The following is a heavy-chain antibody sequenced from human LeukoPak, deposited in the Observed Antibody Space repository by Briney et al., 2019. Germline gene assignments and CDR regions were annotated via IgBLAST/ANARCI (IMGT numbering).Heavy chain of an antibody. CDR2: ISSSSSYI. D-gene: IGHD1-26*01. J-gene: IGHJ4*02. Sequence: GGSLRLSCAASGFTFSSYSMNWVRQAPGRGLEWVSSISSSSSYIYYADSVKGRFTISRDDAKNSLYLQMNSLRAEDTAVYYCARKTGSRDYWGQGTLVTVSS. CDR3: ARKTGSRDY. CDR1: GFTFSSYS. V-gene: IGHV3-21*01.